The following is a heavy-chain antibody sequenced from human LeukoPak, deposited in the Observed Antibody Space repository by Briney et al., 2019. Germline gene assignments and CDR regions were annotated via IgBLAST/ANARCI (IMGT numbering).Heavy chain of an antibody. J-gene: IGHJ4*02. CDR3: ARTPYGSGSFYYFDY. D-gene: IGHD3-10*01. Sequence: PGGSLRLSCAASGFTFSSYSMNWVRQAPGKRLEWVSSISSSSSYIYYADSVKGRFTISRDNAKNSLYLQMNSLRAEDTAVYYCARTPYGSGSFYYFDYWGQGTLVTVSS. CDR1: GFTFSSYS. CDR2: ISSSSSYI. V-gene: IGHV3-21*01.